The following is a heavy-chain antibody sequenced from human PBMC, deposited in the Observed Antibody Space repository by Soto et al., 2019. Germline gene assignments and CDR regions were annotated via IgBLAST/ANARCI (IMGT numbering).Heavy chain of an antibody. D-gene: IGHD2-2*01. CDR1: GGTFSSYA. Sequence: QVQLVQSGAEVKKPGSSVKVSCKASGGTFSSYAISWVRQAPGQGLEWMGGIIPIFGTANYAQKFQGRVTITADESTSTAYMELSSLRSEDTAVYYCAWFYCSSTSCPDYYYYYGMDVWGQGTTVTVSS. CDR2: IIPIFGTA. CDR3: AWFYCSSTSCPDYYYYYGMDV. J-gene: IGHJ6*02. V-gene: IGHV1-69*01.